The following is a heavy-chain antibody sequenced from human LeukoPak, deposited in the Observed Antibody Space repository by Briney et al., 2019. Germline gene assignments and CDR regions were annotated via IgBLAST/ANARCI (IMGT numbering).Heavy chain of an antibody. CDR2: INPNSGGT. D-gene: IGHD6-25*01. J-gene: IGHJ6*03. CDR1: GYTFTGFY. V-gene: IGHV1-2*02. Sequence: ASVKVSCKASGYTFTGFYMHWVRQAPGQGLEWMGWINPNSGGTNYAQKFQGRVTMTRDTSISTAYMELSRLRSDDTAVYYCARVGLNYYYMDVWGKGTTVTVSS. CDR3: ARVGLNYYYMDV.